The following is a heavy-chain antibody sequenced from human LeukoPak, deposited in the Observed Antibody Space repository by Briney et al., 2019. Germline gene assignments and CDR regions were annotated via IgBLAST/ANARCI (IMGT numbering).Heavy chain of an antibody. Sequence: PGRSLRLSCAASGFTFSSYGMHWVRQAPGKGLEWVAVISYDGGNKYYADSVKGRFTISRDNSKNTLYLQMNSLRAEDTAVYYCAKAYSSSWYYFDYWGQGTLVTVSS. J-gene: IGHJ4*02. V-gene: IGHV3-30*18. CDR3: AKAYSSSWYYFDY. CDR1: GFTFSSYG. D-gene: IGHD6-13*01. CDR2: ISYDGGNK.